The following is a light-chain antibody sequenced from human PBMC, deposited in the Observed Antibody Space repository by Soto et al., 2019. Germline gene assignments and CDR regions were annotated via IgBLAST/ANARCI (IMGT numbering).Light chain of an antibody. CDR1: QDISNY. Sequence: DIQMTQSPSSLSASVGDRVTITCRASQDISNYLAWYQQKPGKVTKLLIYAAFTLHSGVPPRFSGSGSGTDFTLTISGLHPEDVANYYCQNYNGSPLTFGQGTKVEIE. J-gene: IGKJ1*01. CDR2: AAF. V-gene: IGKV1-27*01. CDR3: QNYNGSPLT.